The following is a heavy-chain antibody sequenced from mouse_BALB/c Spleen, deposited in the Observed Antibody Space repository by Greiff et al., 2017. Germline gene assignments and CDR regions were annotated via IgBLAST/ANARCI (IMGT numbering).Heavy chain of an antibody. V-gene: IGHV1-87*01. CDR1: GYTFTSYW. CDR3: ARWDYGSTEGFAY. J-gene: IGHJ3*01. CDR2: IYPGDGDT. D-gene: IGHD1-1*01. Sequence: VQLQQSGAELARPGASVKLSCKASGYTFTSYWMQWVKQRPGQGLEWIGAIYPGDGDTRYTQKFKGKATLTADKSSSTAYMQLSSLASEDSAVYYCARWDYGSTEGFAYWGQGTLVTVSA.